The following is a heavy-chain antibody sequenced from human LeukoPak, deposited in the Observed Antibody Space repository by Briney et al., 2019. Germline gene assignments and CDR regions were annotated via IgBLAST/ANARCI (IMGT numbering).Heavy chain of an antibody. D-gene: IGHD6-13*01. CDR1: GYTFTGYY. Sequence: ASVKVSCKASGYTFTGYYMHWVRQAPGQGLEWMGWINPNSGGTNYAQKSQGRVTMTRDTSISTAYMELSRLRSDDTAVYYCARSVYSSSWYRTEKYNWFDPWGQGTLVAVSS. V-gene: IGHV1-2*02. J-gene: IGHJ5*02. CDR2: INPNSGGT. CDR3: ARSVYSSSWYRTEKYNWFDP.